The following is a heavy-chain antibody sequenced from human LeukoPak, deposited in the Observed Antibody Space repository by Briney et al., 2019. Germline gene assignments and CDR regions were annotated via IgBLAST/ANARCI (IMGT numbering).Heavy chain of an antibody. D-gene: IGHD2-15*01. CDR3: ARHCTGGTCYDS. Sequence: SETLSLTCAVYGGSFSGYYWSWIRQPPGKGLEWIGEINHSGSTNYNPSLKSRVTISVDTSKNHLSLNLTTVTAADSAVYYCARHCTGGTCYDSWGQGTLVTVSS. V-gene: IGHV4-34*01. CDR1: GGSFSGYY. CDR2: INHSGST. J-gene: IGHJ5*01.